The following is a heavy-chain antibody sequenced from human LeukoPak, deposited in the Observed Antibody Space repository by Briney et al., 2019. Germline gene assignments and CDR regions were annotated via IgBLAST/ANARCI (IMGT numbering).Heavy chain of an antibody. J-gene: IGHJ3*02. CDR3: ARGEQWLRGAFDI. Sequence: PGGSLRLSCAASGFTFDDFAMHWVRQAPGKGLEWVSGISWNSGIVVYADSVKGRFTISRDNSKNTLYLQMNSLRAEDTAVYYCARGEQWLRGAFDIWGQGTMVTVSS. CDR2: ISWNSGIV. D-gene: IGHD6-19*01. V-gene: IGHV3-9*01. CDR1: GFTFDDFA.